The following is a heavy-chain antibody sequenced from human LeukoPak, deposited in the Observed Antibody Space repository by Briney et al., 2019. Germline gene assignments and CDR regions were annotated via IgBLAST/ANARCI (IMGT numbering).Heavy chain of an antibody. V-gene: IGHV1-46*01. CDR1: GYTFTSYY. Sequence: ASVKVSCKASGYTFTSYYMHWVRQAPGQGLEWMGIINPSGGSTSYAQKLQGRVTMTTDTFTSTAYMELRSLRSDDTAVYYCARSDVSNSGYYYYGMDVWGQGTTVTVSS. CDR3: ARSDVSNSGYYYYGMDV. D-gene: IGHD4-4*01. J-gene: IGHJ6*02. CDR2: INPSGGST.